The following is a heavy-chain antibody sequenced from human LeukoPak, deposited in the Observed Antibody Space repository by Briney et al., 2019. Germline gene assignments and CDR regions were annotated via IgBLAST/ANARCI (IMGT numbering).Heavy chain of an antibody. CDR1: GGSISSGGYY. CDR3: ARVVITFGGVFDY. J-gene: IGHJ4*02. Sequence: SETLSLTCTVSGGSISSGGYYWSWIRQHPGKGLEWIGYIYYSGSTYYNPSLKSRVTISVGTSKNQFSLKLSSVTAADTAVYYCARVVITFGGVFDYWGQGTLVTVSS. CDR2: IYYSGST. D-gene: IGHD3-16*01. V-gene: IGHV4-31*03.